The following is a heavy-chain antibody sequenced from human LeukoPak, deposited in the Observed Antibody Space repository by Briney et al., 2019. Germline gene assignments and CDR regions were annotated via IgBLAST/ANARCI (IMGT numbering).Heavy chain of an antibody. V-gene: IGHV1-69*05. CDR3: ATVVGDPAAGTFGWFDP. Sequence: SVKVSCKASGGTFSSYAISWVRQAPGQGLEWMGGIIPIFGTANYAQKFQGRVTITTDESTSTAYMELSSLRSEDTAVYYCATVVGDPAAGTFGWFDPWGQGTLVTVSS. D-gene: IGHD6-13*01. CDR2: IIPIFGTA. J-gene: IGHJ5*02. CDR1: GGTFSSYA.